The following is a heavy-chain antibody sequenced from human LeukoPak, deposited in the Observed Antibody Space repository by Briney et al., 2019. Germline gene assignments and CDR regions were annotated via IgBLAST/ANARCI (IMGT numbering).Heavy chain of an antibody. CDR3: AKGGGGVLAS. V-gene: IGHV3-30*18. J-gene: IGHJ4*02. Sequence: GGSLRLSCAASRFTFSNYVMHWVRQAPGKGLEWVAVISYDGSDKYYADSVKGRFTISRDNSRNTLFLQMNSLKADDTAVYYCAKGGGGVLASWGQGTLVTVSS. D-gene: IGHD3-16*01. CDR1: RFTFSNYV. CDR2: ISYDGSDK.